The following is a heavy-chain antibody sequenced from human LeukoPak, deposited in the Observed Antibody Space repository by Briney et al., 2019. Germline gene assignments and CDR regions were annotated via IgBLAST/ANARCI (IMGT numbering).Heavy chain of an antibody. CDR1: GGSISSGSYS. CDR2: IYYSGST. Sequence: PSETLSLTCAVSGGSISSGSYSWSWIRQPPGKGLEWIGYIYYSGSTNYNPSLKSRVTISVDTSKNQFSLKLSSVTAADTAVYYCARGPEDFDYWGQGTLVTVSS. J-gene: IGHJ4*02. V-gene: IGHV4-61*01. CDR3: ARGPEDFDY.